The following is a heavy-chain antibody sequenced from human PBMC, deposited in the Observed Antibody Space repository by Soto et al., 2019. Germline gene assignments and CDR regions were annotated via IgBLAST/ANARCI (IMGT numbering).Heavy chain of an antibody. CDR3: ATLLNDYGDYVRDY. CDR1: GYTLTELS. Sequence: QVQLVQSGAEVKKPGASVKVSCKVSGYTLTELSMHWVRQAPGKGLEWMGGFDPEDGETIYAQKFQGRVTMTEDTPTDAAYMELSSLRSKDTAVYYCATLLNDYGDYVRDYWGQGTLVTVSS. CDR2: FDPEDGET. J-gene: IGHJ4*02. D-gene: IGHD4-17*01. V-gene: IGHV1-24*01.